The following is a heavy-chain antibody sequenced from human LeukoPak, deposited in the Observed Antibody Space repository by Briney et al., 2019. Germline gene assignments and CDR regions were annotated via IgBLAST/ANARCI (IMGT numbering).Heavy chain of an antibody. CDR3: ATKGYYDSSGYYPYYFDY. Sequence: ASVKVSCKASGYTFTSYDINWVRQATGQGLEWMGWMNPNSGNTGYAQKFQGRVTITRNTSISTAYMELSSLRSEDTAVYYCATKGYYDSSGYYPYYFDYWGQGTLVTVSS. D-gene: IGHD3-22*01. J-gene: IGHJ4*02. CDR1: GYTFTSYD. CDR2: MNPNSGNT. V-gene: IGHV1-8*03.